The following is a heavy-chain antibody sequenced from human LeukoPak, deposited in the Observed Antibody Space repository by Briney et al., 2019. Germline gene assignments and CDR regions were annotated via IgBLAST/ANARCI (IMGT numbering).Heavy chain of an antibody. CDR3: ARLGNIAAAGSFDY. J-gene: IGHJ4*02. CDR1: GGSISSSSYY. D-gene: IGHD6-13*01. V-gene: IGHV4-39*01. Sequence: PSETLSLTCTVSGGSISSSSYYWGWIRQPPGKGLEWIGSIYYSGSTYYNPSLKSRVTISVDTSKNQFSLKLSSVTAADKAVYYCARLGNIAAAGSFDYWGQGTLVTVSS. CDR2: IYYSGST.